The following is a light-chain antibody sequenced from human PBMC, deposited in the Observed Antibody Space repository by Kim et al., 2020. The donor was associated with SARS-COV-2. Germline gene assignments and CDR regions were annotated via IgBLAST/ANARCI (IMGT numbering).Light chain of an antibody. V-gene: IGKV1-17*01. CDR2: GAS. CDR1: QDIRND. CDR3: LQHNTYPFT. Sequence: DIQMTQSPSSLSASVRDRVTITCRASQDIRNDLGWYQQNPGRAPKRLIYGASSLQSGVPSRFSGSGSGTEFTLTISSLQPEDFATYFCLQHNTYPFTFGQGTRLEIK. J-gene: IGKJ5*01.